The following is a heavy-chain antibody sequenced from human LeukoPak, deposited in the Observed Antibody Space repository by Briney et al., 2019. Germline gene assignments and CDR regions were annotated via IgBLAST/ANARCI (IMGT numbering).Heavy chain of an antibody. CDR3: AKDLVATIGLYYFDY. V-gene: IGHV3-23*01. Sequence: GGSRRLSCAASGFTFSSYAMSWVRQAPGKGLEWVSAISGSGGSTYYADSVKGRFTISRDNSKNTLYLQMNSLRAEDTAVYYCAKDLVATIGLYYFDYWGQGTLVTVSS. CDR2: ISGSGGST. J-gene: IGHJ4*02. CDR1: GFTFSSYA. D-gene: IGHD5-12*01.